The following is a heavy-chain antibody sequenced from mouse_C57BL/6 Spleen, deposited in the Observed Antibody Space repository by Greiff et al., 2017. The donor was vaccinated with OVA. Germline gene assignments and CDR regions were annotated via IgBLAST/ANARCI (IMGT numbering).Heavy chain of an antibody. CDR2: IRLKSDNYAT. J-gene: IGHJ3*01. V-gene: IGHV6-3*01. CDR1: GFTFSNYW. CDR3: TRWSAY. Sequence: EVQLQQSGGGLVQPGGSMKLSCVASGFTFSNYWMNWVRQSPEKGLEWVAQIRLKSDNYATHYAESGKGRFTISRDDSKSSVYLQMNNLRAEDTGMYYCTRWSAYWGQGTLVTVSA. D-gene: IGHD2-3*01.